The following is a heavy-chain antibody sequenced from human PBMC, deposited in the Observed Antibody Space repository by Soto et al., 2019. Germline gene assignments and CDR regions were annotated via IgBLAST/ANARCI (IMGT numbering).Heavy chain of an antibody. J-gene: IGHJ5*02. Sequence: ASVKVSCKASGYTFTSYGISWVRQAPGQGLEWMGWISAYNGNTNYVQKLQGRVTMTTDTSTSTAYMELRSLRSDDTAVYYCASWSYLNWFDPWGQGTLVTVSS. CDR3: ASWSYLNWFDP. CDR2: ISAYNGNT. V-gene: IGHV1-18*01. CDR1: GYTFTSYG. D-gene: IGHD1-26*01.